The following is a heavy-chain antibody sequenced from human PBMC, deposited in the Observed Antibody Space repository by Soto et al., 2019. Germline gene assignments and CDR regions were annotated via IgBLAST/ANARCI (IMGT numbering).Heavy chain of an antibody. V-gene: IGHV3-23*01. CDR3: AKAYGDYFYYYMDV. J-gene: IGHJ6*03. CDR2: ISGSGGST. Sequence: GGSLRLSCAASGFPVNSYVMSWVRQAPGKGLEWVSSISGSGGSTYHADSVKGQFTISRDNSKNTLYLQMNSLRAEDTAVYYCAKAYGDYFYYYMDVWGRGTTVTAP. D-gene: IGHD3-10*01. CDR1: GFPVNSYV.